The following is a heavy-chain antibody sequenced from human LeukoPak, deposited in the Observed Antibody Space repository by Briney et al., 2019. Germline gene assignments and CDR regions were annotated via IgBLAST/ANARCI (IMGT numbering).Heavy chain of an antibody. D-gene: IGHD6-13*01. CDR1: GFTFSDYC. V-gene: IGHV3-11*04. J-gene: IGHJ6*02. CDR2: ISSSGSTI. CDR3: ARESYSSSWPYYYYYGMDV. Sequence: GGSLRLSCAASGFTFSDYCMSWIRQAPGKGLEWVSYISSSGSTIYYADSVKGRFTISRDNAKNSLYLQMNSLRAEDTAVYYCARESYSSSWPYYYYYGMDVWGQGTTVTVSS.